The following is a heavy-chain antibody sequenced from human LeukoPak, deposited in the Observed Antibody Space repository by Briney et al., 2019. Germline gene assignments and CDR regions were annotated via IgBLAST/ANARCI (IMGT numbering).Heavy chain of an antibody. CDR3: ARVSGYRATFDY. V-gene: IGHV3-48*03. CDR2: ISSSGTPI. Sequence: QPGGSLRLSCATSGFTFSSYEMNWVRQAPGKGLEWVSCISSSGTPIYYTDSVKGRFTISRDIAKNSLYLQMNSLRAEDTAVYYCARVSGYRATFDYWGQGTLVTVSS. D-gene: IGHD3-9*01. J-gene: IGHJ4*02. CDR1: GFTFSSYE.